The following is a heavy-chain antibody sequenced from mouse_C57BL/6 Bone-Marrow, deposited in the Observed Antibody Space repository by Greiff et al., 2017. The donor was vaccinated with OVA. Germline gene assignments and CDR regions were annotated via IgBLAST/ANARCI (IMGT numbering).Heavy chain of an antibody. CDR3: ARGVYYGRAY. D-gene: IGHD1-1*01. CDR1: GYAFTNYL. CDR2: INPGSGGT. J-gene: IGHJ3*01. Sequence: VQLQQSGAELVRPGTSVKVSCKASGYAFTNYLIEWVKQRPGQGLEWIGVINPGSGGTNYNEKFKGKATLTADKSSSTAYMQLSSLTSEDSAVYFCARGVYYGRAYWGQGTLVTVSA. V-gene: IGHV1-54*01.